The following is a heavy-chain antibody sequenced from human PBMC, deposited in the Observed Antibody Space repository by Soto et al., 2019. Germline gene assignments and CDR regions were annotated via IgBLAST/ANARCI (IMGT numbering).Heavy chain of an antibody. CDR2: IYYTGST. D-gene: IGHD2-2*03. J-gene: IGHJ6*02. V-gene: IGHV4-31*03. CDR3: ARGPDGYCSNSRCHDNYYGMDV. CDR1: GGSISSGDYY. Sequence: SETLSLTCSVSGGSISSGDYYWSWIRQHPGKGLEWIGYIYYTGSTYYNPSLKSRVTVSVDTSKNQFSLNVSSVTAADTAVYYCARGPDGYCSNSRCHDNYYGMDVWGQGTTVTVSS.